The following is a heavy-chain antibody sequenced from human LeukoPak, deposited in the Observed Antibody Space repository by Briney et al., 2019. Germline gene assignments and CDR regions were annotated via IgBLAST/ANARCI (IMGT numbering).Heavy chain of an antibody. CDR1: GGSISSYY. CDR3: ASSGLWFGELPYYFDY. D-gene: IGHD3-10*01. J-gene: IGHJ4*02. V-gene: IGHV4-59*01. Sequence: PSETLSLTCTVSGGSISSYYWSWIRQPPGKGLEWIGYIYYSGSTNYNPSLKSRATISVDTSKNQFSLKLSSVTAADTAVYYCASSGLWFGELPYYFDYWGQGTLVTVSS. CDR2: IYYSGST.